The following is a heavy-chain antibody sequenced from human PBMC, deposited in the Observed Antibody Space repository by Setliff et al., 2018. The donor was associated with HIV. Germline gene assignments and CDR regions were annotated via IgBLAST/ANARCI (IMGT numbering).Heavy chain of an antibody. D-gene: IGHD1-1*01. CDR1: GGSFSGYY. CDR3: ATIGGGTGNWIIDY. V-gene: IGHV4-34*01. J-gene: IGHJ4*02. Sequence: PSETLSLTCAVYGGSFSGYYWSWIRHSPGKGLEWIGEINLNGSTNYNPSLKSRVTISLDTSKNQFSLKLNSVTAADTAVYYCATIGGGTGNWIIDYWGQGTPVTVSS. CDR2: INLNGST.